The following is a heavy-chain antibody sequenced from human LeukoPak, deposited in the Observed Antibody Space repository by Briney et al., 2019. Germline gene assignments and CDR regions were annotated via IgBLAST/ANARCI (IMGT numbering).Heavy chain of an antibody. CDR1: SGSMSSGLYY. CDR2: ISNSGST. J-gene: IGHJ6*03. V-gene: IGHV4-61*02. Sequence: SQTLSLTCTVSSGSMSSGLYYWTWIRQPAGKGLEWIGRISNSGSTTYNPSLMSRGTITLDTSKNSFSLKVTSVTAADTAVYYCARETIDIYSPSWGLYDTYYYIDAWGSGTTVTVSS. D-gene: IGHD5/OR15-5a*01. CDR3: ARETIDIYSPSWGLYDTYYYIDA.